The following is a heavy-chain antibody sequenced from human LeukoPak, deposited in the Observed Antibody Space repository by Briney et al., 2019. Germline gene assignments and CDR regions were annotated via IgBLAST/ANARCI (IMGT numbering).Heavy chain of an antibody. J-gene: IGHJ5*02. CDR2: IKQDGSEK. CDR3: ARVRGEGWFDP. D-gene: IGHD5-12*01. Sequence: GGSLRLSCAASGFTLSSYWMSWVRQAPGKGLEWVANIKQDGSEKYYVDSVKGRFTISRDNAKNSLYLQMNSLRAEDTAVYYCARVRGEGWFDPWGQGTLVTVSS. CDR1: GFTLSSYW. V-gene: IGHV3-7*01.